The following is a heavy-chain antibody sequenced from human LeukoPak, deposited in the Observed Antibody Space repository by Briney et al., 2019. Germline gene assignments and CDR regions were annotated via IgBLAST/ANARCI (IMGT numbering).Heavy chain of an antibody. CDR1: GFTFDTYW. CDR2: IKQDGSEK. Sequence: GGSLRLSCAASGFTFDTYWMSWVRQAPGKGLEWVANIKQDGSEKDYVDSVKGRFTISRDNAKNSLYLQMNSLRAEDTAVYYCARGGRWLQFYYWGQGTLVTVSS. V-gene: IGHV3-7*01. J-gene: IGHJ4*02. D-gene: IGHD5-24*01. CDR3: ARGGRWLQFYY.